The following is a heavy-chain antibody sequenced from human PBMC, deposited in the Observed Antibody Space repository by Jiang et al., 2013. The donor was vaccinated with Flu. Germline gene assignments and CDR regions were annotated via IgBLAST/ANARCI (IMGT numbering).Heavy chain of an antibody. CDR3: TAESSGGHLSQDYYYYGMDV. Sequence: GFTFSNAWMSWVRQAPGKGLEWVGRIKSKTDGGTTDYAAPVKGRFTISRDDSKNTLYLQMNSLKTEDTAVYYCTAESSGGHLSQDYYYYGMDVWGQGTTVTVSS. J-gene: IGHJ6*02. CDR2: IKSKTDGGTT. CDR1: GFTFSNAW. V-gene: IGHV3-15*01. D-gene: IGHD2-15*01.